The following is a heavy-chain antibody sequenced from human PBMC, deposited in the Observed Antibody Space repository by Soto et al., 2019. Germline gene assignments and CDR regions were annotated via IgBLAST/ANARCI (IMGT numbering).Heavy chain of an antibody. J-gene: IGHJ4*02. Sequence: SETLSLTCAVYGGSFSGYYWSWIRQPPGKGLEWIGEINHSGSTNYNPSLKSRVTISVDTSKNQFSLKLSSVTAADTAVYYCARGGGWGYSYGYPFDYWGQGTLVTVSS. V-gene: IGHV4-34*01. CDR2: INHSGST. D-gene: IGHD5-18*01. CDR3: ARGGGWGYSYGYPFDY. CDR1: GGSFSGYY.